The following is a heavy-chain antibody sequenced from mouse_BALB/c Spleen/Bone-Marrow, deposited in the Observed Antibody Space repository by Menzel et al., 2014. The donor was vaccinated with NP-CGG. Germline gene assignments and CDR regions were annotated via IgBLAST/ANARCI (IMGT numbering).Heavy chain of an antibody. CDR1: GFNIKDTY. V-gene: IGHV14-3*02. J-gene: IGHJ2*01. D-gene: IGHD2-4*01. Sequence: EVQLQHSGAEVVKPGALVKLSCTASGFNIKDTYMHWVKQRPEQGLEWIGRIDPANGNTKYDPKFQGKTTITADTSSNTAYLQLSSLTSEDTAVYYCARYDYGVYFDYWGQGTTLTVSS. CDR2: IDPANGNT. CDR3: ARYDYGVYFDY.